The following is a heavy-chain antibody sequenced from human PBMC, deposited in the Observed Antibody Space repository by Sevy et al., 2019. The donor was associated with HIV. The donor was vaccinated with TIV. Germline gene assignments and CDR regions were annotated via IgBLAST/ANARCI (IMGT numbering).Heavy chain of an antibody. J-gene: IGHJ5*02. V-gene: IGHV3-7*01. CDR2: IKQDGSEK. CDR1: GFTFSSYW. D-gene: IGHD3-22*01. Sequence: GGSLRLSCAASGFTFSSYWMCWVRQAPGKGLEWVANIKQDGSEKYYVDSVKGRFTISRDNAKNSLYLQMNSLRAEDTAVYYCARDSSGYYPNWFDPWGQGTLVTVSS. CDR3: ARDSSGYYPNWFDP.